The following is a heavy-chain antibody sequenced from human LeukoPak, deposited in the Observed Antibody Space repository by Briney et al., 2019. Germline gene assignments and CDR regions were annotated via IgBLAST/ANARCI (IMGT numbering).Heavy chain of an antibody. V-gene: IGHV1-24*01. Sequence: ASVEVSCKVSGYTLTELSMHWVRQAPGKGLEWMGGFDPEDGETIYAQKFQGRVTMTEDTSTDTAYMELSSLRSEDTAVYYCATVISPLGGDYVRGWFDPWGQGTLVTVSS. CDR3: ATVISPLGGDYVRGWFDP. CDR2: FDPEDGET. D-gene: IGHD4-17*01. CDR1: GYTLTELS. J-gene: IGHJ5*02.